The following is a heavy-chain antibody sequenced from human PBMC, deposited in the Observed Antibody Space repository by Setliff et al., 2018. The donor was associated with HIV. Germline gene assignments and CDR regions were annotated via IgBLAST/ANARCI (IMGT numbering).Heavy chain of an antibody. CDR2: IYYSGST. D-gene: IGHD3-10*01. Sequence: PSETLSLTCTVSGGSISSSSYYWGWIRQPPGKGLEWIGSIYYSGSTYYNPSLKSRVTISVDTSKNQFSLKLSSVTAADTAVYYCAGGRQRYYGSGSYYHDYWGQGTLVTVSS. CDR3: AGGRQRYYGSGSYYHDY. CDR1: GGSISSSSYY. V-gene: IGHV4-39*07. J-gene: IGHJ4*02.